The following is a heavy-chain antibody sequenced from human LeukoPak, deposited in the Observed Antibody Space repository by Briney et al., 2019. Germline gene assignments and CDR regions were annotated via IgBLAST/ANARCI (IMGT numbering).Heavy chain of an antibody. CDR2: ISSSSSYI. Sequence: GGSLRLSCAASGFTFSSYSMNWVRQAPGKGLEWVSSISSSSSYIYYADSVKGQFTISRDNAKNSLYLQMNSLRAEDTAVYYCASFRRVSSWCSRIHSSFFDYWGRESWSPSPQ. CDR1: GFTFSSYS. CDR3: ASFRRVSSWCSRIHSSFFDY. J-gene: IGHJ4*02. V-gene: IGHV3-21*01. D-gene: IGHD6-13*01.